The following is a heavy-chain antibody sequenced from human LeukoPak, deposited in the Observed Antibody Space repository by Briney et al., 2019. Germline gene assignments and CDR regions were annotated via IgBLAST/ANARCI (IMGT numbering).Heavy chain of an antibody. CDR2: MNPNSGNT. CDR3: AKVRSPLRFGDVGLDY. D-gene: IGHD3-10*01. V-gene: IGHV1-8*03. Sequence: ASVKVSCKASGYTFTGHYMHWVRQAPGQGLEWMGWMNPNSGNTGYAQKFQGRVTITRNTSISTAYMELSSLRSEDTALYYCAKVRSPLRFGDVGLDYWGQGTLVTVSS. CDR1: GYTFTGHY. J-gene: IGHJ4*02.